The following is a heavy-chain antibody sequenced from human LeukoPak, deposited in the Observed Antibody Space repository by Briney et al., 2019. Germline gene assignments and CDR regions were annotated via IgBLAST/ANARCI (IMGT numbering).Heavy chain of an antibody. Sequence: GGSLRLSCAASGFTFDDYTMHWVRQAPGRGLEWVSLISWDGGSTYYADSVKGRFTISRDNSKNSLYLQMNSLRTEDTALYYCAKVGGYYGDYANDYWGQGTLVTVSS. J-gene: IGHJ4*02. CDR3: AKVGGYYGDYANDY. D-gene: IGHD4-17*01. V-gene: IGHV3-43*01. CDR2: ISWDGGST. CDR1: GFTFDDYT.